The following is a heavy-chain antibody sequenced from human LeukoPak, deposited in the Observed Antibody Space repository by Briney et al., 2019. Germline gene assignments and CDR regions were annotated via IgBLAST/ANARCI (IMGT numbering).Heavy chain of an antibody. V-gene: IGHV3-73*01. CDR2: VGSKVDNYAT. J-gene: IGHJ6*02. Sequence: GGSLRLSCAASGFTFSASSLNWVRQASGEGLEWVGRVGSKVDNYATAYAESVKDRFIISREDSKNTAYLQMNSLKTDDTAVYYCSNGHYGLDVWGQGTTVTVSS. CDR1: GFTFSASS. CDR3: SNGHYGLDV.